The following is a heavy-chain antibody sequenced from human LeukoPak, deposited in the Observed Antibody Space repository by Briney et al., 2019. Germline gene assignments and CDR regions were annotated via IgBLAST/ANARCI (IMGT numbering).Heavy chain of an antibody. CDR3: ARGRGYSGNYLRSFDI. D-gene: IGHD1-26*01. J-gene: IGHJ3*02. Sequence: PSETLSLTCTVSGDSISSYFWSWIRQPPGKGLEWIGYNSGSTNYNPSLKSRVTILLDRSKNQFSLKLSSVTAADTAVYYCARGRGYSGNYLRSFDIWGQGTMVTVSS. CDR2: NSGST. CDR1: GDSISSYF. V-gene: IGHV4-59*08.